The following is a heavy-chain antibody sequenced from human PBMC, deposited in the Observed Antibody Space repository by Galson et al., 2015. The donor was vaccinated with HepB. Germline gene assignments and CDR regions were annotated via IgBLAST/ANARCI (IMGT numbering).Heavy chain of an antibody. Sequence: SVKVSCKASGYTFTSYYMHWVRQAPGQGLEWMGIINPSGGSTSYAQKFQGRVTMTRDTSTSTVYMELSSLRSEDTAVYYCARGGSSYDFWSGYYRDNWFDPWGQGTLVTVSS. D-gene: IGHD3-3*01. CDR2: INPSGGST. V-gene: IGHV1-46*01. J-gene: IGHJ5*02. CDR3: ARGGSSYDFWSGYYRDNWFDP. CDR1: GYTFTSYY.